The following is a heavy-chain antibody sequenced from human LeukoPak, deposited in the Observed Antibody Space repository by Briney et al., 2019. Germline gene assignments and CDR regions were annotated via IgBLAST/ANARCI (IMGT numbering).Heavy chain of an antibody. D-gene: IGHD3-22*01. V-gene: IGHV3-23*01. Sequence: GGSLRLSFAASGFTFSSYAMSWVRQAPGKGLEWVSAISGSGGSTYYADSVKGRFTISRDNSKNTLYLQMNSLRAEDTAVYYCAKSPPTYYYDSSGYETVGGTLFDYWGQGTLVTVSS. CDR3: AKSPPTYYYDSSGYETVGGTLFDY. CDR2: ISGSGGST. CDR1: GFTFSSYA. J-gene: IGHJ4*02.